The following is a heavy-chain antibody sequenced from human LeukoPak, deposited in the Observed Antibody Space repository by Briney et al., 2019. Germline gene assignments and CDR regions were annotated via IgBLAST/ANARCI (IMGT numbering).Heavy chain of an antibody. CDR2: IYHSGST. Sequence: KPSETLSLTCAVSGGSISSSNWWSWVRQPPGKGLEWIGEIYHSGSTNYNPSLKSRVTISVDKSKNQFSLKLSSVTAADTAVYYCARRNYYYDSSGYDYWGQGTLVTVSS. V-gene: IGHV4-4*02. CDR3: ARRNYYYDSSGYDY. CDR1: GGSISSSNW. J-gene: IGHJ4*02. D-gene: IGHD3-22*01.